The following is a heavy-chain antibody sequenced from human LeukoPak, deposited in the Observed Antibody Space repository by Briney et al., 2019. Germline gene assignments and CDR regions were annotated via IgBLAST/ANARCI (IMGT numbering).Heavy chain of an antibody. Sequence: ASVKVSCKASGYTFTSYDINWVRQGTGLGLEWMGWMNPNSGNTGYAQKFQGRVTMTRNTSISTAYMELSSLRSEDTAVYYCAREGVLIRYFDWLSRGYYGMDVWGQGTTVTVSS. CDR3: AREGVLIRYFDWLSRGYYGMDV. CDR2: MNPNSGNT. J-gene: IGHJ6*02. D-gene: IGHD3-9*01. V-gene: IGHV1-8*01. CDR1: GYTFTSYD.